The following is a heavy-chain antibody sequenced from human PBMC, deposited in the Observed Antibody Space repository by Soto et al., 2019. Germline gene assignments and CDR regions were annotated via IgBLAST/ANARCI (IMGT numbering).Heavy chain of an antibody. V-gene: IGHV1-2*02. D-gene: IGHD1-26*01. CDR2: TNPKSGGT. CDR1: GGTFSSYA. CDR3: ARDLAKGGGSAGFDY. Sequence: ASVKVSCKASGGTFSSYAISWVRQAPGQGLEWMGWTNPKSGGTMYPQKFQGRVTMTWDTSISTAYMALTRLRSDDTAVYYCARDLAKGGGSAGFDYWGQGTLVTVSS. J-gene: IGHJ4*02.